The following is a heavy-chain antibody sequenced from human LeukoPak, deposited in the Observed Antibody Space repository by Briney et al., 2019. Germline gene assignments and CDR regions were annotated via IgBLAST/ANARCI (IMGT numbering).Heavy chain of an antibody. D-gene: IGHD6-6*01. Sequence: PSETLSLTCTVSGGSISNYYWSWIRQPPGKGLEWIGYIYYSGSTKYNPSLKSRGTISVDTSKSQFSLRLSSVTAADTAVYYCARDWGVSARPGYMDVWGKGTTVTVSS. CDR2: IYYSGST. CDR3: ARDWGVSARPGYMDV. CDR1: GGSISNYY. J-gene: IGHJ6*03. V-gene: IGHV4-59*01.